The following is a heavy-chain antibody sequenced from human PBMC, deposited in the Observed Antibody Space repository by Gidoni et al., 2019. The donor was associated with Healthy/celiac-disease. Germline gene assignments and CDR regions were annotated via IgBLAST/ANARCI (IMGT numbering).Heavy chain of an antibody. CDR3: ARKAVVSFDY. V-gene: IGHV3-30-3*01. CDR1: GFTFSSYA. Sequence: QVQLVESGRGVVQPGRSLRLSCAASGFTFSSYAMHWVRQAPGKGLEWVAVISYDGSNKYYADSVKGRFTISRDNSKNTLYLQMNSLRAEDTAVYYCARKAVVSFDYWGQGTLVTVSS. D-gene: IGHD2-15*01. J-gene: IGHJ4*02. CDR2: ISYDGSNK.